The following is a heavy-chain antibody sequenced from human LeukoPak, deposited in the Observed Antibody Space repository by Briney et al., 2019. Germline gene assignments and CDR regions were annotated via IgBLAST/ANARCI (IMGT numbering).Heavy chain of an antibody. D-gene: IGHD2-21*01. J-gene: IGHJ4*02. V-gene: IGHV4-39*01. CDR1: GDSITSRNYL. CDR3: ARGVWFYYFDY. CDR2: IYYSGKT. Sequence: SETLSLTCTVSGDSITSRNYLWGWIRQPPGKGLEYIASIYYSGKTYHNPSLRSRVTMSIDSSENQFSLKLSAVTAADTAVYFCARGVWFYYFDYWGQGTLVTVSS.